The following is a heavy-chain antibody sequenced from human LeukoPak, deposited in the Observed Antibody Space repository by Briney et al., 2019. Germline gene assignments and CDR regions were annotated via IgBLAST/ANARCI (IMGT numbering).Heavy chain of an antibody. J-gene: IGHJ4*02. V-gene: IGHV4-34*01. CDR1: GGSFSGYY. D-gene: IGHD3-10*01. CDR2: INHSGST. CDR3: ARGYYGSGSYYMDY. Sequence: SETLSRTCAVYGGSFSGYYWSWIRQPPGKGLEWIGEINHSGSTNYNPSLKSRVTISVDTSKNQFSLKLGSVTAADTAVYYCARGYYGSGSYYMDYWGQGTLVTVSS.